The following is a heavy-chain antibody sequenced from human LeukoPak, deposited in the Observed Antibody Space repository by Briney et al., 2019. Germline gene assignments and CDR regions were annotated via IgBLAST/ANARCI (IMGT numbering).Heavy chain of an antibody. CDR1: GFSINNNW. Sequence: GGSLRLSCAASGFSINNNWMHWVRQAPEKGLVWVSRISSDGATTTYADSVKGRFTISRDNAKSTVYLQMNSLREEDTAVYYCATVTLGYWGQGTLVAVSS. J-gene: IGHJ4*02. CDR2: ISSDGATT. CDR3: ATVTLGY. D-gene: IGHD4-17*01. V-gene: IGHV3-74*03.